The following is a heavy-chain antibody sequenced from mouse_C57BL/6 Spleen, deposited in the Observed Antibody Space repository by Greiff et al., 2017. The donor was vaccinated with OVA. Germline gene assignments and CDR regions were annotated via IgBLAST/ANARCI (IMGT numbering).Heavy chain of an antibody. Sequence: EVNVVESGGGLVKPGGSLKLSCAASGFTFSSYTMSWVRQTPEKRLEWVATISGGGGNTYYPDSVKGRFTISRDNAKNTLYLQMSSLRSEDTALYYCARDDDYGYDYLGQGTSVTVSS. D-gene: IGHD2-4*01. V-gene: IGHV5-9*01. J-gene: IGHJ4*01. CDR1: GFTFSSYT. CDR2: ISGGGGNT. CDR3: ARDDDYGYDY.